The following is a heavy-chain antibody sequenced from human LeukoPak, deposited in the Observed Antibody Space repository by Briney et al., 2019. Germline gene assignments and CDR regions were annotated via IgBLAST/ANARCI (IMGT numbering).Heavy chain of an antibody. Sequence: SVKVSCKASGGTFSSYAISWVRQAPGQGLEWMGRIIPIFGTANYAQKFQGRVTITTDESTSTAYMELSSLRSEDTAVYHCASYYYDSSGYYRSFDYWGQGTLVTVSS. CDR3: ASYYYDSSGYYRSFDY. CDR1: GGTFSSYA. J-gene: IGHJ4*02. D-gene: IGHD3-22*01. V-gene: IGHV1-69*05. CDR2: IIPIFGTA.